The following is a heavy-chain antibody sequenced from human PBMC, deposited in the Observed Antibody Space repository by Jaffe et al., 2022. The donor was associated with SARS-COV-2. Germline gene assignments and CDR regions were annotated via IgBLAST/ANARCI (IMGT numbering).Heavy chain of an antibody. CDR2: ISYDGSNK. CDR3: AKDLLVVVPAALYEAAYYYYGMDV. J-gene: IGHJ6*02. Sequence: QVQLVESGGGVVQPGRSLRLSCAASGFTFSSYGMHWVRQAPGKGLEWVAVISYDGSNKYYADSVKGRFTISRDNSKNTLYLQMNSLRAEDTAVYYCAKDLLVVVPAALYEAAYYYYGMDVWGQGTTVTVSS. CDR1: GFTFSSYG. D-gene: IGHD2-2*01. V-gene: IGHV3-30*18.